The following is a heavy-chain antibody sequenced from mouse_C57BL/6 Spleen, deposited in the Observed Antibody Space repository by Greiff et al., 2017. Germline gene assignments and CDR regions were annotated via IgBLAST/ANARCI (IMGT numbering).Heavy chain of an antibody. CDR1: GYTFTAYE. CDR2: IDPETGGT. CDR3: TLWSAWFAY. J-gene: IGHJ3*01. V-gene: IGHV1-15*01. Sequence: QVQLQQSGAELVRPGASVTLSCKASGYTFTAYEMHWVKQTPVHGLEWIGAIDPETGGTAFNQKFKGKAILTADKSSSTAYMVLRSLTSEDSAVYYCTLWSAWFAYWGQGTLVTVAA. D-gene: IGHD1-1*02.